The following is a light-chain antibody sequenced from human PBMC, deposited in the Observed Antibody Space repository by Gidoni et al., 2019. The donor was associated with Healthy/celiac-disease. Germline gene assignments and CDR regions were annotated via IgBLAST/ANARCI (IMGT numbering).Light chain of an antibody. CDR2: DAS. CDR3: QQFNSYPIT. J-gene: IGKJ5*01. Sequence: ITCRASQGISSALAWYQQKPGKAPKLLICDASSLESGVSSRFSGSGSGTDFTLTISSLQPEDFATYYCQQFNSYPITFGQGTRLEIK. V-gene: IGKV1-13*02. CDR1: QGISSA.